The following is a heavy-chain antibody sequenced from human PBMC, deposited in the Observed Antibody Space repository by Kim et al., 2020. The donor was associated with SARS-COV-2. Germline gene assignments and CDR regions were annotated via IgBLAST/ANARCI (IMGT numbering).Heavy chain of an antibody. D-gene: IGHD3-9*01. Sequence: SGPTLVNPTQTLTLTCTFSGFSLSTSGVGVGWIRQPPGKALEWLALIYWDDDKRYSPSLKSRLTITKDTSKNQVVLTMTNMDPVDTATYYCARRMVYYDILTGYVNWFDPWGQGTLVTVSS. J-gene: IGHJ5*02. CDR1: GFSLSTSGVG. CDR2: IYWDDDK. V-gene: IGHV2-5*02. CDR3: ARRMVYYDILTGYVNWFDP.